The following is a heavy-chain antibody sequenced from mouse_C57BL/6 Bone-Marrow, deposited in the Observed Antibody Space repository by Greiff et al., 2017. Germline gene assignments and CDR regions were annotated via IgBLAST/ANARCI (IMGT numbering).Heavy chain of an antibody. J-gene: IGHJ2*01. CDR1: GFTFSDYG. CDR2: ISNLAYSI. CDR3: ARHTDSNYFDY. Sequence: EVQGVESGGGLVQPGGSLKLSCAASGFTFSDYGMAWVRQAPRKGPEWVAFISNLAYSIYYADTVTGRFTISRENAKNTLYLEMSSLRSEDTAMYYCARHTDSNYFDYWGQGTTLTVSS. D-gene: IGHD2-5*01. V-gene: IGHV5-15*01.